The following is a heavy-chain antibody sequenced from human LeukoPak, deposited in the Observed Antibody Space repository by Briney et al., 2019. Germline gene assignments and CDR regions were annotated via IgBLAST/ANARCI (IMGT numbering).Heavy chain of an antibody. CDR1: GGTFSSYA. CDR3: ARGGSYYGSGKDWFDP. D-gene: IGHD3-10*01. J-gene: IGHJ5*02. CDR2: IIPILGIA. Sequence: SVKVSCKASGGTFSSYAISWVRQAPGQGLEWMGRIIPILGIANYAQKFQGRVTITADKSTSTAYMELSSLRSEDTAMYYCARGGSYYGSGKDWFDPWGQGTLVTVSS. V-gene: IGHV1-69*04.